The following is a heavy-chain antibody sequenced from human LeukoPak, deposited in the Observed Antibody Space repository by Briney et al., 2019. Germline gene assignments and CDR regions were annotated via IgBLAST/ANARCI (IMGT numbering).Heavy chain of an antibody. Sequence: GGSLRLSCAASGFTFSSYAMSWFRQAPGKGLEWVSAISGSGGSTYYADSVKGRFTISRDNSKNTLYLQMNSLRAEDTAVYYCAKEGRSSHFYYGMDVWGQGTTVTVSS. CDR2: ISGSGGST. V-gene: IGHV3-23*01. J-gene: IGHJ6*02. CDR1: GFTFSSYA. D-gene: IGHD3-16*02. CDR3: AKEGRSSHFYYGMDV.